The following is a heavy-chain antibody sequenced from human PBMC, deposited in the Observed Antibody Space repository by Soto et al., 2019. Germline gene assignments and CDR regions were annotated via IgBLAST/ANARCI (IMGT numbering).Heavy chain of an antibody. V-gene: IGHV6-1*01. Sequence: PSQTLSLTCAISGDSVSSKSATWNWIRQAPSRGLEWLGRTYYRSKWSTDYAVSLRGRLTVSPDSSKNQFSLRLTSLTPEDTAVYYCARALAGSYDYWGQGSLGTVSS. J-gene: IGHJ4*02. D-gene: IGHD3-10*01. CDR3: ARALAGSYDY. CDR2: TYYRSKWST. CDR1: GDSVSSKSAT.